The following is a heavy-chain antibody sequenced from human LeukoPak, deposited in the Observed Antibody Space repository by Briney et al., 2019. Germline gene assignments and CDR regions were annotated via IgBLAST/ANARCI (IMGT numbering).Heavy chain of an antibody. CDR1: GYSFTSYW. V-gene: IGHV5-51*01. CDR2: INPGDSDT. Sequence: LGDPLKFSCKDSGYSFTSYWIGWVRQMPGKGLEWMEIINPGDSDTRYSPSFQGQVTISADKSNNTSYLQWSSLKASDTAIYYCARRGEAMDAFDYWGQGTLVTVSS. J-gene: IGHJ4*02. CDR3: ARRGEAMDAFDY. D-gene: IGHD5-18*01.